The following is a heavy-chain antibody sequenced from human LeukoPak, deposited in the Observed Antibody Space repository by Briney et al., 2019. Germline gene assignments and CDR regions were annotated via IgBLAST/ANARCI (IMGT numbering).Heavy chain of an antibody. Sequence: PGGSLRLSCVASGFTYSHNGMHWVRQAPGKGLEWVAFIQYDGNTIFYADSVKGRFTISRDNSKNTLYLQMNSLRAEDTAVYYCARGSLGDYVWGGPNWFDPWGQGTLVTVSS. CDR3: ARGSLGDYVWGGPNWFDP. CDR2: IQYDGNTI. J-gene: IGHJ5*02. CDR1: GFTYSHNG. D-gene: IGHD3-16*01. V-gene: IGHV3-30*02.